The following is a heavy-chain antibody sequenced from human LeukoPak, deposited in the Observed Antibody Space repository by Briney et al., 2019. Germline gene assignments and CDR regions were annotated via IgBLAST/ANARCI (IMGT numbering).Heavy chain of an antibody. V-gene: IGHV1-2*04. D-gene: IGHD6-13*01. J-gene: IGHJ4*02. CDR1: GYTFTGYY. CDR3: ARALWHSSSWYYFDY. Sequence: GASVKVSCKASGYTFTGYYMHWVRQAPGQGLEWMGWINPNSGGTNYAQKFQGWVTMTRDTSISTAYMELSRLRSDDTAVYYCARALWHSSSWYYFDYWGQGTLVTVSS. CDR2: INPNSGGT.